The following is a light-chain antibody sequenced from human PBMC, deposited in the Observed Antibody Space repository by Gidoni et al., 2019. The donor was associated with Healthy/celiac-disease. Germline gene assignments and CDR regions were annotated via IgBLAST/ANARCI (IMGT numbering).Light chain of an antibody. V-gene: IGKV3-15*01. CDR3: QQYNNWPPHT. J-gene: IGKJ2*01. CDR1: QSVSSN. Sequence: EIVMTQSPATLSVSPGERDTLSCRASQSVSSNLAWYQQKPGQAPRLLIYGASTRATGIPARFSGSGSGTEFTLTISSLQSEDFAVYYCQQYNNWPPHTFGQGTKLEIK. CDR2: GAS.